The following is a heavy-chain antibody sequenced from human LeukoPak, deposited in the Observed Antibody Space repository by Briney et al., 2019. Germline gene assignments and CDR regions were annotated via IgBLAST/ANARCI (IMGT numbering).Heavy chain of an antibody. CDR2: IYYSGST. CDR1: GGSISSSSYY. D-gene: IGHD2-21*01. Sequence: SETLSLTCTVSGGSISSSSYYWGWIRQPPGKGLEWIGSIYYSGSTYYNPSLKSRVTISVDTSKNQFSLKLSSVTAADTAVYYCASQIVSDCYMDVWGKGTTVTVSS. V-gene: IGHV4-39*07. CDR3: ASQIVSDCYMDV. J-gene: IGHJ6*03.